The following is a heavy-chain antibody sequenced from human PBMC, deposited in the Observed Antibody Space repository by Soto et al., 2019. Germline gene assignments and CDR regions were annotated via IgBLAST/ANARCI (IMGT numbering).Heavy chain of an antibody. CDR3: AKALGVAAAAFDY. CDR1: GFTFSSYG. J-gene: IGHJ4*02. D-gene: IGHD6-13*01. CDR2: ISYDGSNK. Sequence: PGGSLRLSCAASGFTFSSYGMHWVRQAPGKGLEWVAVISYDGSNKYYADSVKGRFTISRDNSKNTLYLQMNSLRAEDTAVYYCAKALGVAAAAFDYWGQGTLVTVSS. V-gene: IGHV3-30*18.